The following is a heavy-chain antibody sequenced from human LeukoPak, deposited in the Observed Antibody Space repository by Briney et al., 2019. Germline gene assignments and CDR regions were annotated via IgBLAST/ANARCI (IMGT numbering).Heavy chain of an antibody. CDR2: ISYDGSNK. J-gene: IGHJ4*02. CDR3: AKEILTGYYNPDY. D-gene: IGHD3-9*01. CDR1: GFTFSSYS. Sequence: GGSLRLSCAASGFTFSSYSMTWVRQAPGKGLEWVAVISYDGSNKYYADSVKGRFTISRDNSKNTLYLQMNSLRAEDTAVYYCAKEILTGYYNPDYWGQGTLVTVSS. V-gene: IGHV3-30*18.